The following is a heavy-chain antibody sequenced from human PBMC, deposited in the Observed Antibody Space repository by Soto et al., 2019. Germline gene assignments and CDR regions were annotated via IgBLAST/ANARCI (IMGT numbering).Heavy chain of an antibody. Sequence: QVQLVQSGAEVKKPGSSVKVSCKASGGTFSSYTISWVRQAPGQGLEWMGRIIPILGIANYAQKFQGRVTITADKSTSTAYMELSSLRSEDTAVYYCARGSSWYNWFDPWGQGTLVTVSS. CDR1: GGTFSSYT. CDR3: ARGSSWYNWFDP. D-gene: IGHD6-13*01. V-gene: IGHV1-69*02. CDR2: IIPILGIA. J-gene: IGHJ5*02.